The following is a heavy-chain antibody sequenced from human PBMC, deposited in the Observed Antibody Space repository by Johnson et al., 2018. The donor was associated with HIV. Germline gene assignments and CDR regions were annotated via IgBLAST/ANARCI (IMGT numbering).Heavy chain of an antibody. CDR2: IRYDGSNK. CDR1: GFTFSSYG. V-gene: IGHV3-30*02. Sequence: QVQLVESGGGVVQPGGSLRLSCAASGFTFSSYGMHWVRQAPGKGLELVAFIRYDGSNKYYADSVKGRFTISRDNSKNTLYLQMNSLRAEDTAVYYCAKGDPSGYDSSGSLEAFDIWGQGTMVTVSS. CDR3: AKGDPSGYDSSGSLEAFDI. J-gene: IGHJ3*02. D-gene: IGHD3-22*01.